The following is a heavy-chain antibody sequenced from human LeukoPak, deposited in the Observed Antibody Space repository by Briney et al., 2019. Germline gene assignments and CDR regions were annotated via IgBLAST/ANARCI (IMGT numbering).Heavy chain of an antibody. V-gene: IGHV4-59*01. CDR3: ARDRDSSSYGMDV. J-gene: IGHJ6*02. D-gene: IGHD6-6*01. CDR2: IYYSGST. CDR1: GGSISSYY. Sequence: SETLSLTRTVSGGSISSYYWSWIRQPPGKGLEWIGYIYYSGSTNYNPSLKSRVTISVDTSKNQFSLKLSSVTAADTAVYYCARDRDSSSYGMDVWGQGTTVTVSS.